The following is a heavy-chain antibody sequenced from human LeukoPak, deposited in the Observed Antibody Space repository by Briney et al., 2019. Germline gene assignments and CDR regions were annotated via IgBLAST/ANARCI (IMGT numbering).Heavy chain of an antibody. CDR1: GFTFSSYA. Sequence: PGGSLRLSCAASGFTFSSYAMSWVRQAPGKGLEWVSAISGSGGSTYYADSVKGRFTVSRDNSKNTLYLQMNSLRAEDTAVYYCAKDSGYYESSGYSLGWYWGQGTLVTVSS. D-gene: IGHD3-22*01. V-gene: IGHV3-23*01. CDR2: ISGSGGST. J-gene: IGHJ4*02. CDR3: AKDSGYYESSGYSLGWY.